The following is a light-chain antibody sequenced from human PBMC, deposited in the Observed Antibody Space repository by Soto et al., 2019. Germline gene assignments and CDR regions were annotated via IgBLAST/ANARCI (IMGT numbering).Light chain of an antibody. CDR2: GAS. V-gene: IGKV3-15*01. J-gene: IGKJ1*01. CDR3: QEYNNWPT. CDR1: QSVYNS. Sequence: ETELTHSSATLSVSPGERATLSCRARQSVYNSLAWYQERPGQAPRLLTYGASTRATGIPARFSGSGSGTEFTLTISSLQSEDSAIYYCQEYNNWPTFGQGTKVDI.